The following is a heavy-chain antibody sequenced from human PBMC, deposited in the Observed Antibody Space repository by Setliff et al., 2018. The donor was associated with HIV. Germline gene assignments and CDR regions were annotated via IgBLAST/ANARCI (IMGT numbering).Heavy chain of an antibody. V-gene: IGHV4-39*01. CDR3: ACGAAAGTDYYYYYYMDV. D-gene: IGHD6-13*01. J-gene: IGHJ6*03. CDR2: IYYSGST. Sequence: LSLTCTVSGGSLSSSSYYWGWIRQPPGKGLEWIGSIYYSGSTYYNPSLKSRVTISVDTSKNQFSLKLSSVTAADTAVYYCACGAAAGTDYYYYYYMDVWGKGTTVTVSS. CDR1: GGSLSSSSYY.